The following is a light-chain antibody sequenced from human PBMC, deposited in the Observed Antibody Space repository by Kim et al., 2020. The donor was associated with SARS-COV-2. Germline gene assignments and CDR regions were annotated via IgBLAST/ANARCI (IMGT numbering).Light chain of an antibody. CDR1: TGAATSGHY. CDR3: RLCYGGVWV. Sequence: PGGTFALTCPSSTGAATSGHYPNWFQQKPGQAPRALIYSISNKYSWTPARFSGSLLGGKAALTLSGVQPEDEADYYCRLCYGGVWVFGGGTQLTVL. V-gene: IGLV7-43*01. CDR2: SIS. J-gene: IGLJ3*02.